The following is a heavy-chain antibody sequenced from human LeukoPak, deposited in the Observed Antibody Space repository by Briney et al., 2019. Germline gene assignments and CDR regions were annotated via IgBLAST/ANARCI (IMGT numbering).Heavy chain of an antibody. CDR1: GGSFSGYY. D-gene: IGHD3-22*01. J-gene: IGHJ4*02. CDR2: INHSGST. V-gene: IGHV4-34*01. Sequence: SETLSLTCAVYGGSFSGYYWSWIRRPPGKGLEWIGEINHSGSTNYNPSLKSRVTISVDTSKNQFSLKLSSVTAADTAVYYCARGRYYYDSSGPIPYYFDYWGQGTLVTVSS. CDR3: ARGRYYYDSSGPIPYYFDY.